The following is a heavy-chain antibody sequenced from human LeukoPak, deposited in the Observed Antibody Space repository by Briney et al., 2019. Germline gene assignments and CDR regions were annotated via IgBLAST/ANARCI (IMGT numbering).Heavy chain of an antibody. V-gene: IGHV3-74*01. D-gene: IGHD1-26*01. Sequence: GGPLRLSCAASGFTFSSYWMHWVRQAPGKGLVWVSRINSDGTSTSYADSVKGRFTISRDNAKDTLYLQMNSLRAEDTAVYYCARGFNAGATDYWGQGTLVTVSS. CDR3: ARGFNAGATDY. J-gene: IGHJ4*02. CDR1: GFTFSSYW. CDR2: INSDGTST.